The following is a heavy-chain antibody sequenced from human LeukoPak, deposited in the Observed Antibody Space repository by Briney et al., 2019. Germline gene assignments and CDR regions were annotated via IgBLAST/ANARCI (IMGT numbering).Heavy chain of an antibody. Sequence: SETLALTCTVSGASISSYYWSWIRQPPGKGLEWIGYIYYTGSTNYNPSLKSRVTISVDTSKKQFSLKLSSVTAADTAVYYCAREEGAEAGLDYWGQGSLVTVSS. D-gene: IGHD6-13*01. V-gene: IGHV4-59*01. J-gene: IGHJ4*02. CDR2: IYYTGST. CDR1: GASISSYY. CDR3: AREEGAEAGLDY.